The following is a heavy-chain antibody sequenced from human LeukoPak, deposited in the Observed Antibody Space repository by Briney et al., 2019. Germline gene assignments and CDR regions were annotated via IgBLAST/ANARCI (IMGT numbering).Heavy chain of an antibody. J-gene: IGHJ4*02. V-gene: IGHV3-23*01. D-gene: IGHD2-2*01. Sequence: PGGSLRLSCAASGFTFSSYAMSWVRQAPGKGLEWVSAISGSGGSTYYADSVKGRFTISRDNSKNTLHLQMNSLRAEDTAVYYCAKVKDIVVVPAAISPFDYWGQGTLVTVSS. CDR2: ISGSGGST. CDR3: AKVKDIVVVPAAISPFDY. CDR1: GFTFSSYA.